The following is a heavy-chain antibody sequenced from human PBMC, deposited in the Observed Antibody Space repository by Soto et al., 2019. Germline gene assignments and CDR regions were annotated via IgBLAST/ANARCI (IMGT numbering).Heavy chain of an antibody. V-gene: IGHV3-23*01. CDR3: TLGFLEWLVRYYFDS. Sequence: PGGSLIGSCAASEFTFSTYARTWVRQTPGRGLQWVATISDSGDITYYADSVKGRFTISRDNSKNTLYLQMDSLRVEDTAVYYCTLGFLEWLVRYYFDSWGQGTLVTVSS. CDR1: EFTFSTYA. D-gene: IGHD3-3*01. J-gene: IGHJ4*02. CDR2: ISDSGDIT.